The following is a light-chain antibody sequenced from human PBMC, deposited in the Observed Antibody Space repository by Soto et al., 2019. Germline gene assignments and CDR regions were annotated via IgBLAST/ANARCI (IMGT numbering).Light chain of an antibody. CDR3: QQSSSPLLT. CDR2: AAS. V-gene: IGKV1-39*01. Sequence: DIQMTQSPSSLSAFVGDRVTITCLASQSISNYLNWYQQKAGKAPKLLISAASTLQSGVPSRFSGSSSGTDFTLTISSLQPEDFATYFCQQSSSPLLTFGGGTKVDIK. J-gene: IGKJ4*01. CDR1: QSISNY.